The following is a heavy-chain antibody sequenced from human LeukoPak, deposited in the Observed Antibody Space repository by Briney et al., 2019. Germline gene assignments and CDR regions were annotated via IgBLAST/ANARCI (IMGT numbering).Heavy chain of an antibody. V-gene: IGHV1-2*02. Sequence: ASVKVSCKASGYTFTGYYMHWVRQAPGQGLEWMGWINPNSGGTNYEQKFQGRVTMTRDTSISTAYMELSRLRSDDTAVYYCARDELDTAGVDYWGQGTLVTVSS. CDR3: ARDELDTAGVDY. CDR1: GYTFTGYY. D-gene: IGHD1-26*01. CDR2: INPNSGGT. J-gene: IGHJ4*02.